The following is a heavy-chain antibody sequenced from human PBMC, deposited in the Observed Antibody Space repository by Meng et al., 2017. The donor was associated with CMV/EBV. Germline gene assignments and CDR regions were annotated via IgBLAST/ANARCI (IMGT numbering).Heavy chain of an antibody. CDR3: ARGIAAAGTWGWFDP. CDR1: GYTFTGYY. D-gene: IGHD6-13*01. J-gene: IGHJ5*02. Sequence: QVHLVQSGAEVKKPVASVKVSCKASGYTFTGYYMHWVRQAPGQGLEWMGWINPNSGGTHFVQKFQGRVTMTRDTSISTTYMELSGLRSDDTAVYYCARGIAAAGTWGWFDPWGQGTLVTVSS. V-gene: IGHV1-2*02. CDR2: INPNSGGT.